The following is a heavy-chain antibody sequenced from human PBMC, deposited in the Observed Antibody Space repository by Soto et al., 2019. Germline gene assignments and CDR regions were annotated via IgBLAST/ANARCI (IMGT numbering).Heavy chain of an antibody. Sequence: QVQLVQSGAEVKKPGSSVKVSCKASGGTFSSYTISWVRQAPGQGLEWMGRIIPILGIANYAQKFQGRVTITADKSTRTAYMELSSLRSEDTAVYYCARDEGGTYYYGSGSSFDYWGQGTLVTVSS. V-gene: IGHV1-69*08. CDR2: IIPILGIA. D-gene: IGHD3-10*01. J-gene: IGHJ4*02. CDR3: ARDEGGTYYYGSGSSFDY. CDR1: GGTFSSYT.